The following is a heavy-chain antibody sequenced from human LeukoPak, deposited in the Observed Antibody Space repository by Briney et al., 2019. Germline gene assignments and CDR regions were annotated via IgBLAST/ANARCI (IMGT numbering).Heavy chain of an antibody. V-gene: IGHV3-30*01. D-gene: IGHD6-13*01. CDR2: ISYDGSNK. Sequence: GRSLRLSCAASGFTFSSYAMHWVRKAPGKGLEWVAVISYDGSNKYYADSVKGRFTISRDNSKNTLYLQMNSLRAEDTAVYYCARDVSKIAAAEEFYFDYWGQGTLVTVSS. J-gene: IGHJ4*02. CDR3: ARDVSKIAAAEEFYFDY. CDR1: GFTFSSYA.